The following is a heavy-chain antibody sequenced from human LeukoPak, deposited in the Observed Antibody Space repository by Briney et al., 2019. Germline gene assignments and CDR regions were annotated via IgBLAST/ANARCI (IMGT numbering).Heavy chain of an antibody. CDR3: AKGKSYYYNSSGPDY. CDR1: GFTFDNYA. D-gene: IGHD3-22*01. V-gene: IGHV3-9*01. Sequence: PGGSLRLSCAASGFTFDNYAIHWVRQAPGKGLEWVSGISWNSGSIGYADSVKGRFTISRDNAKNSLYLQMNSLRAEDTASYYCAKGKSYYYNSSGPDYWGQGTLVTVSS. J-gene: IGHJ4*02. CDR2: ISWNSGSI.